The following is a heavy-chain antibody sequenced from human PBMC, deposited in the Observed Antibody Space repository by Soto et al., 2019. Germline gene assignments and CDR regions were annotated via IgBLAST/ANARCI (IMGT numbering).Heavy chain of an antibody. CDR3: ARSSSLWFGEASRYFDY. CDR2: INPIRGIA. CDR1: GGTFSSYT. Sequence: SVKVSCKASGGTFSSYTISWVRQAPGQGLEWMGRINPIRGIANYAQKFQGRVTMTGDKSTSTAYMELSRLRSDDTAVYYCARSSSLWFGEASRYFDYWGQGTLVTVSS. V-gene: IGHV1-69*02. J-gene: IGHJ4*02. D-gene: IGHD3-10*01.